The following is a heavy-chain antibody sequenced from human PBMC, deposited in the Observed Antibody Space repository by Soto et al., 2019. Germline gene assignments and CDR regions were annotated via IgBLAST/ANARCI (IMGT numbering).Heavy chain of an antibody. Sequence: SETLSLTCTVSGGSISSGGYYWSWIRQHPGKGLEWIGYIYYSGSTYYNPSLKSRVTISVDTSKNQFSLKLSSVTAADTAVYYCASARYDILTPYGMDVWGQGTTVTVSS. CDR2: IYYSGST. CDR3: ASARYDILTPYGMDV. V-gene: IGHV4-31*03. J-gene: IGHJ6*02. CDR1: GGSISSGGYY. D-gene: IGHD3-9*01.